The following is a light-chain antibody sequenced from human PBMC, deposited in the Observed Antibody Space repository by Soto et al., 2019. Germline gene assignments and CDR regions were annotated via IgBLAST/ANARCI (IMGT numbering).Light chain of an antibody. CDR3: QQYNSYLYT. V-gene: IGKV1-5*01. Sequence: DIQMTQSPSTLSASVGDRVTITCRASQSISSWLAWYQQKPGKAPKLLNYDASSLESGVTSRFSGSGYGTEFTLTISSLQPDDFATYYCQQYNSYLYTFGQGTKLEIK. J-gene: IGKJ2*01. CDR1: QSISSW. CDR2: DAS.